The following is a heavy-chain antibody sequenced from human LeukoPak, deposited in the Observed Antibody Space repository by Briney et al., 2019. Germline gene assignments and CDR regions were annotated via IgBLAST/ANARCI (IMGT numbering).Heavy chain of an antibody. D-gene: IGHD1-14*01. J-gene: IGHJ3*02. CDR1: GGSFSGYY. V-gene: IGHV4-34*01. CDR2: INHIGSN. CDR3: ARQDVDAGAGTTSYAFDI. Sequence: SETLSLTCAVYGGSFSGYYWTWIRQPPGKGLEWIGEINHIGSNNYNPSLKSRVTISVDTSKNQFSLQLTSVTAADTAVYYCARQDVDAGAGTTSYAFDIWDQGTMVTVSS.